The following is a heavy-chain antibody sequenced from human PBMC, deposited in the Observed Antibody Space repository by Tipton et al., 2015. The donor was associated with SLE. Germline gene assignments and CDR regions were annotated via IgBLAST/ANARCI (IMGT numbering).Heavy chain of an antibody. D-gene: IGHD5-18*01. CDR2: ISTYNGNT. Sequence: QSGPEVKKPGASVRVSCKASGYTFTTYGISWVRQAPGQGLEWMGWISTYNGNTNYAQKLQGRVTMTSDTSTSTAYMELRGLRSDDTAIYYCARVRVDTAMGVFDFWGQGTLVTVSS. CDR1: GYTFTTYG. CDR3: ARVRVDTAMGVFDF. V-gene: IGHV1-18*01. J-gene: IGHJ4*02.